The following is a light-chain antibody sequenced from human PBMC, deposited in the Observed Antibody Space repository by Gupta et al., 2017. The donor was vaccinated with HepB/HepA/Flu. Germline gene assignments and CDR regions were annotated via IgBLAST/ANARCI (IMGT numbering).Light chain of an antibody. J-gene: IGLJ2*01. V-gene: IGLV2-11*01. CDR3: CSYASTHTVV. CDR2: DVT. CDR1: SSDVGGYNS. Sequence: HSALTQYRSVYGSPPQSVTISCTGTSSDVGGYNSVSWYQQHPGNAPKLLIYDVTNRPSGVPDRFSGSKSGNTASLTISVLQAEEAADYYCCSYASTHTVVFAGGTKLTVL.